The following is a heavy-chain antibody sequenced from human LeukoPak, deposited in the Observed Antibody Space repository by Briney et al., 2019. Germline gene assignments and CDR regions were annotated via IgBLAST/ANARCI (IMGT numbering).Heavy chain of an antibody. J-gene: IGHJ6*02. CDR2: VSYDGNNL. V-gene: IGHV3-30-3*01. CDR3: ARELKPQYYYGMDV. CDR1: GFTFSNYA. Sequence: GGSLRLSCAASGFTFSNYAMHWVRQAPGKGLEWVAVVSYDGNNLYYADSVKGRFTISRDNSKNTLYLQMNSLRLEDTAVYYCARELKPQYYYGMDVWGQGTTVTVSS.